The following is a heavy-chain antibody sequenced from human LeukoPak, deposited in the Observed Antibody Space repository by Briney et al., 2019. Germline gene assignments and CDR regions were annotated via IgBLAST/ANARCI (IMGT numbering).Heavy chain of an antibody. CDR1: GFSFSNYW. D-gene: IGHD6-19*01. Sequence: GGSLRLSCAASGFSFSNYWMSWVRQAPGKGLEWVSAISGSGGSTYYADSVKGRFTISRDNSKNTLYLQMNSLRAEDTAVYYCASRQGIAVVPYWGQGTLVTVSS. CDR3: ASRQGIAVVPY. J-gene: IGHJ4*02. CDR2: ISGSGGST. V-gene: IGHV3-23*01.